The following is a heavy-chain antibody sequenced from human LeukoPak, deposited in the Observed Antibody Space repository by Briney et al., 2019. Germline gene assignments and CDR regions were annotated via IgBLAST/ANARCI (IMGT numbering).Heavy chain of an antibody. CDR3: TRESGAYDVSDY. Sequence: GGSLRLSCAASGFTFSSHWMSWVRQAPGKGLEWVANIREDGSLQYYVDSVEGRFTIFRDNARKSVFLQMNTLRVDDTAVYYCTRESGAYDVSDYWGQGALVTVSS. V-gene: IGHV3-7*03. CDR1: GFTFSSHW. D-gene: IGHD3-3*01. CDR2: IREDGSLQ. J-gene: IGHJ4*02.